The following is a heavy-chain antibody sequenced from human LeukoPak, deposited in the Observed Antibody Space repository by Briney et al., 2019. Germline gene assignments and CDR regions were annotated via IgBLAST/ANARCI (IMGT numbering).Heavy chain of an antibody. CDR1: GFTFSDYA. CDR3: AKDKRGFTFDY. CDR2: ISGDGADT. J-gene: IGHJ4*02. D-gene: IGHD5-12*01. Sequence: PGGSLRLSCAASGFTFSDYAMHWVRQAPGKGLEWVSFISGDGADTHYADSVKGRFTISRDNSKNPLYLQMNSLRSEDTALYYCAKDKRGFTFDYWGQGSLVTVSS. V-gene: IGHV3-43*02.